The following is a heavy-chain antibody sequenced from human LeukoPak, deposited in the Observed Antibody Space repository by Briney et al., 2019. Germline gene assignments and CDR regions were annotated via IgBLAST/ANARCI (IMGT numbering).Heavy chain of an antibody. V-gene: IGHV1-8*03. Sequence: ASVKVSCKTSGYTFTNYDINWVRQATGQGLEWMGWMNPNSGNTGYAQKFQGRVTITRNTSISTAYMELSSLTSEDTAVYYCARAFLDYYYYMDVWGKGTTVTVSS. J-gene: IGHJ6*03. CDR3: ARAFLDYYYYMDV. CDR1: GYTFTNYD. D-gene: IGHD2-21*01. CDR2: MNPNSGNT.